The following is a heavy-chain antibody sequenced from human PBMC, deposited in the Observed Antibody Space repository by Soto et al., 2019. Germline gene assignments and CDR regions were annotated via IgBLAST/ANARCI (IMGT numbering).Heavy chain of an antibody. CDR3: AKELLRLGESLERYFDY. J-gene: IGHJ4*02. Sequence: EVQLLESGGGLVQPGGSLRLSCAGSGFTFSTYAMSWVRQAPGKGLEWVSAISGSGSSRYYADSAKGRFTISRDNSKNTLFLQLNSLRAEDTAVYYCAKELLRLGESLERYFDYWGQGTLVTVSS. V-gene: IGHV3-23*01. D-gene: IGHD3-10*01. CDR2: ISGSGSSR. CDR1: GFTFSTYA.